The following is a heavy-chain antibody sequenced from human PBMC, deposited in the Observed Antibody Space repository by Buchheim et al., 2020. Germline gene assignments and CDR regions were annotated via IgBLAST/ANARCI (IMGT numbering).Heavy chain of an antibody. Sequence: EVQLVESGGGLVQPGGSLRLSCAASGFTFSSYWMSWVRQAPGKGLEWVANIKQDGSEKYYVDSVKGRFTISRDNDKNLLYLKMNSLRAEDTAVYYCARAPKYGDYSNWFDPWGQGTL. D-gene: IGHD4-17*01. V-gene: IGHV3-7*01. CDR1: GFTFSSYW. CDR3: ARAPKYGDYSNWFDP. J-gene: IGHJ5*02. CDR2: IKQDGSEK.